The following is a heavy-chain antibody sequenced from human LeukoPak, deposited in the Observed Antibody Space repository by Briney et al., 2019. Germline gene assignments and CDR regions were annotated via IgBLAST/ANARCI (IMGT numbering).Heavy chain of an antibody. D-gene: IGHD1-1*01. CDR3: ARDLGTLTDY. J-gene: IGHJ4*02. Sequence: GGSLRLSCAASGFTFSSYEMNWVRQAPGKELEWVSYISSSGSTIYYADSVKGRFTISRDNAKNSLFLQMNSLRAEDTAVYYCARDLGTLTDYWGQGTLVTVSS. CDR1: GFTFSSYE. CDR2: ISSSGSTI. V-gene: IGHV3-48*03.